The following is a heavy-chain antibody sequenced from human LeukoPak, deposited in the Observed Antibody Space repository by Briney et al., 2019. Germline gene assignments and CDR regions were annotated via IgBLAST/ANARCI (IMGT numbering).Heavy chain of an antibody. V-gene: IGHV1-3*01. J-gene: IGHJ1*01. CDR2: INGGNGNA. D-gene: IGHD3-22*01. Sequence: GASVKVSCKTSGYTFTNYGMHWVRQAPGQRLEWMGWINGGNGNAKYSQNFQGRVTIIRDTSASTAYMELSSLRPEDTAVYYCARVPLHDSSGHYYPHWGQGTLVTVSS. CDR3: ARVPLHDSSGHYYPH. CDR1: GYTFTNYG.